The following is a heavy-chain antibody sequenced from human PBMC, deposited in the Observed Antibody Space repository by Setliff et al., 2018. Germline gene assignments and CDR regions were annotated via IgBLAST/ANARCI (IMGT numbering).Heavy chain of an antibody. Sequence: SETLSLTCTVSGGSISGYYWSWIRQSPGKGLEWIGYIHYSGNTDYNPSLKSRVTISVDSSKNQISLRLGSVTAADTAVYFCARHEFVGGYYGSVTYRHFDYWGQGILVTVSS. J-gene: IGHJ4*02. CDR1: GGSISGYY. CDR3: ARHEFVGGYYGSVTYRHFDY. D-gene: IGHD3-10*01. V-gene: IGHV4-59*08. CDR2: IHYSGNT.